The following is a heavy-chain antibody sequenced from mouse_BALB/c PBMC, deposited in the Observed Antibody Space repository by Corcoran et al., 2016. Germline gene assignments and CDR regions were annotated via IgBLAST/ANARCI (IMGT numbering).Heavy chain of an antibody. V-gene: IGHV1-18*01. Sequence: EVLLQQSGPELVKPGASVKIPCKASGYTFTDYNMDWVKQSHGKSLEWIGDINPNNGGTIYNQKFKGKATLTVDKSSSTAYMELRSLTSEDTAVYYCARSGYGNPLYGNLFAYWGQGTLVTVSA. D-gene: IGHD2-1*01. J-gene: IGHJ3*01. CDR3: ARSGYGNPLYGNLFAY. CDR1: GYTFTDYN. CDR2: INPNNGGT.